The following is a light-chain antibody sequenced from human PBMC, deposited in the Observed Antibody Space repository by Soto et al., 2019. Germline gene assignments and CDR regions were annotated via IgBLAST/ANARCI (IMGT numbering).Light chain of an antibody. J-gene: IGKJ1*01. CDR2: KAS. CDR3: QQYNSYPWT. V-gene: IGKV1-5*03. CDR1: QTISTW. Sequence: IQMTQSPSTLSASVGDRVTFTCRASQTISTWLAWYQQKPGEAPNLLIYKASTLEVGVPSRFSASGSGTEFTLTINYRQTAYFATYYLQQYNSYPWTFGQGTKV.